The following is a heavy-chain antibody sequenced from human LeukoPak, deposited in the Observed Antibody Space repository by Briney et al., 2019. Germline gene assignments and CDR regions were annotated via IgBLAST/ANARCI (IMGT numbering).Heavy chain of an antibody. Sequence: GGSLRLSCAASGFTFSSYAMSWVRQAPGKGLEWVSAISGSGDSTYYADSVKGRFTISRDNSKNTLYLQMNSLRAEDTAVYYCAKFGCSGGSCYSFDYWGQGTLVTVSS. CDR2: ISGSGDST. J-gene: IGHJ4*02. CDR3: AKFGCSGGSCYSFDY. CDR1: GFTFSSYA. V-gene: IGHV3-23*01. D-gene: IGHD2-15*01.